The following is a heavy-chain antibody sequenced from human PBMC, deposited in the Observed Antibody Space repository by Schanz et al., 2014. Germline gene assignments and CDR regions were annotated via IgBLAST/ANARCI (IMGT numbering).Heavy chain of an antibody. J-gene: IGHJ5*02. CDR3: AREVGLYDRGWFDP. CDR2: INPSGGGT. CDR1: GYTFVSYS. D-gene: IGHD3-22*01. V-gene: IGHV1-46*01. Sequence: QVQLVQSGAEVKKPGASVKVSCKASGYTFVSYSMHWVRQAPGQGLEWMGIINPSGGGTNYAQRFQGRVTITADKSSDTAYMELSSLRSEDTAVYYCAREVGLYDRGWFDPWGQGTLVTVSS.